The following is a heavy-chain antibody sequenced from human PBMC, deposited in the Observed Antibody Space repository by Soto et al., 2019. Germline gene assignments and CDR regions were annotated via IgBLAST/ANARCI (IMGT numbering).Heavy chain of an antibody. J-gene: IGHJ4*02. CDR2: IYHSGST. D-gene: IGHD3-16*01. Sequence: SETLSLTCAVSGGSISSSNWWSWVRQPPGKGLEWIGEIYHSGSTNYNPSLKSRVTIAVDKSKNQFSLKLSSVTAADTAVYYCARRRGGVAGYTLDNWGQGILVTVSS. CDR3: ARRRGGVAGYTLDN. V-gene: IGHV4-4*02. CDR1: GGSISSSNW.